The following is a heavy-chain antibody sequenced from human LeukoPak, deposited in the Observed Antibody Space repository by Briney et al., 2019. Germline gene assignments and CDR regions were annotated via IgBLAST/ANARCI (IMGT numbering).Heavy chain of an antibody. J-gene: IGHJ4*02. V-gene: IGHV3-23*01. CDR2: ISGSGGST. CDR3: AKELWGSYYFDY. Sequence: GGSLRLSCPASGFTFSSYAMSWVRQAPGKGLEWVSAISGSGGSTYYAASVKGRFTISRDNSKNTLYLHMNSLRAEDTAVYYCAKELWGSYYFDYWGQGTLVTVSS. D-gene: IGHD4/OR15-4a*01. CDR1: GFTFSSYA.